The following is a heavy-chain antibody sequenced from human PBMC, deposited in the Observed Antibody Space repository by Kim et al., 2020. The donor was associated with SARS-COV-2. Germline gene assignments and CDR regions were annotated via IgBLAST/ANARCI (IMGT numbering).Heavy chain of an antibody. J-gene: IGHJ4*02. D-gene: IGHD4-17*01. Sequence: SETLSLTCTVSGGSISSNNYYWGWIRQPPGKGLEWIGSIYYSGSTYYNPSLKSRVTISVDTSKNQFSLKLISVTAADTAVYYCARHDYGGDSGGFDYWGQGTLVTVSS. V-gene: IGHV4-39*01. CDR3: ARHDYGGDSGGFDY. CDR2: IYYSGST. CDR1: GGSISSNNYY.